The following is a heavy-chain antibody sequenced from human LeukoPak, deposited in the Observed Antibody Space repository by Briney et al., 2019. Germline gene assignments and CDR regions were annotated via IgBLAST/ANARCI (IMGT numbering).Heavy chain of an antibody. CDR2: INHSGST. CDR1: GGSFSGYY. CDR3: ARVIGGYSYGSYMDV. D-gene: IGHD5-18*01. Sequence: SETLSLTCAVYGGSFSGYYWSWIRQPPGKGLEWIGEINHSGSTNYNPSLKSRVTISVDTSKNQFSLELSSVTAADTAVYYCARVIGGYSYGSYMDVWGKGTTVTVSS. V-gene: IGHV4-34*01. J-gene: IGHJ6*03.